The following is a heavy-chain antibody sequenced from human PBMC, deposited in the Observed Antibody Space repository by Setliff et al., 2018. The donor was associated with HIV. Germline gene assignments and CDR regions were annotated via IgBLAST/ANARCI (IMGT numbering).Heavy chain of an antibody. CDR2: INHSGST. CDR1: GGSFSCYY. J-gene: IGHJ4*02. D-gene: IGHD1-1*01. CDR3: ARRYHDASGLYNS. Sequence: SETLSLTCAVYGGSFSCYYWSWIRQPPGKGLEWIGEINHSGSTNYNPSLKSRVTISVDTSKNQFSLKLSSVTAADTAVYYCARRYHDASGLYNSWGQGVLVTVSS. V-gene: IGHV4-34*01.